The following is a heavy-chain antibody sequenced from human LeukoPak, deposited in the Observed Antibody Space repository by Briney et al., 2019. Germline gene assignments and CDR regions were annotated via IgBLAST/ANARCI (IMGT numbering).Heavy chain of an antibody. CDR3: ARGLYSGSLYYYYMDV. J-gene: IGHJ6*03. CDR2: IYYSGST. CDR1: GGSISSSSYY. D-gene: IGHD1-26*01. V-gene: IGHV4-39*07. Sequence: SETLSLTCTVSGGSISSSSYYWGWIRQPPGKGLEWIGSIYYSGSTYYNPSLKSRVTISVDTSKNQFSLKLSSVTAADTAVYYCARGLYSGSLYYYYMDVWGKGTTVTVSS.